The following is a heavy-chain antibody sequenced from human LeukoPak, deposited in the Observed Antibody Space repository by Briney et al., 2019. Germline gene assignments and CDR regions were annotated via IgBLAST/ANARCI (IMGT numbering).Heavy chain of an antibody. CDR2: ISTSSTTI. V-gene: IGHV3-48*02. J-gene: IGHJ4*02. CDR3: ARDRGYYYDY. D-gene: IGHD3-10*01. Sequence: GGSLRLSCAASGFTFSSHSMNWVRQAPWKGQEWVSYISTSSTTIYYADSVKGRFTISRDNAKNSLYLQMNSLRDEDTAVYYCARDRGYYYDYWGQGTLVTVSS. CDR1: GFTFSSHS.